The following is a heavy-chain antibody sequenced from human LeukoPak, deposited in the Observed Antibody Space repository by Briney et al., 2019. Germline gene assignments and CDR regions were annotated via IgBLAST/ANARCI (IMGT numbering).Heavy chain of an antibody. CDR3: AKDQYYYDSFGAFDI. Sequence: GRSLRLSCAASGFTFSSYGMHWARQAPGKGLEWVAVISYDGSNKYYADSVKGRFTISRDNSKNTLYLQMNSLRAEDTAVYYCAKDQYYYDSFGAFDIWGQGTMVTVSS. CDR2: ISYDGSNK. CDR1: GFTFSSYG. D-gene: IGHD3-22*01. V-gene: IGHV3-30*18. J-gene: IGHJ3*02.